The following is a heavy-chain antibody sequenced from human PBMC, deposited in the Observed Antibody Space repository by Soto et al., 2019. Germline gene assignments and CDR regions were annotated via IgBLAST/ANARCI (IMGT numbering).Heavy chain of an antibody. CDR2: IYYSGST. V-gene: IGHV4-59*08. CDR3: ARQIVVVVAASHWFDP. D-gene: IGHD2-15*01. J-gene: IGHJ5*02. Sequence: VTLSLACTVTGASIGIVSCRWFWGPPGKGLEWIGYIYYSGSTNYNPSLKSRVTISVDTSKNQFSLKLSSVTAADTAVYYCARQIVVVVAASHWFDPWGQGTLVTVS. CDR1: GASIGIVS.